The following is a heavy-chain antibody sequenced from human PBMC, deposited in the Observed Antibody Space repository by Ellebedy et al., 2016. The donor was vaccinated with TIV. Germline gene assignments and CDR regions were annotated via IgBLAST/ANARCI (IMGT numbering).Heavy chain of an antibody. V-gene: IGHV3-7*03. CDR2: IKQDGSER. J-gene: IGHJ4*02. Sequence: GESLKISXAASGFTFSSYWMSWVRQAPGKGLEWVANIKQDGSERYYVDSVKGRFTISRDNAKNSLYLQMNSLRADDTAVYYCARRYFDYWGQGTLVTVSS. CDR3: ARRYFDY. CDR1: GFTFSSYW.